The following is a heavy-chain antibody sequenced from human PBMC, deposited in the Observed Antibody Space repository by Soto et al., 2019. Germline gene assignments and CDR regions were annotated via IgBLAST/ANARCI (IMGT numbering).Heavy chain of an antibody. CDR3: ARAAATHFDN. V-gene: IGHV4-38-2*01. D-gene: IGHD6-25*01. J-gene: IGHJ4*02. CDR1: GYSMRSGYY. CDR2: IYHSGKT. Sequence: SETLSLTCGVSGYSMRSGYYWGWIRQPPGEGLEWIGNIYHSGKTCYNPSLRSRVSVSLDTSKNQFSLNLTSVTAADTAMYYCARAAATHFDNWGQGLLVTAPQ.